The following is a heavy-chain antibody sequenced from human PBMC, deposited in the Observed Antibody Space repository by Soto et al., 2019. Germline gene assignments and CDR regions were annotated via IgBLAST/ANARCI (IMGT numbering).Heavy chain of an antibody. Sequence: GGSLRLSCAASGFTFSSYGMHWVRQAPGKGLEWVAVISYDGSNKYYADSVKGRFTISRDNSKNTLYLQMNSLRAEDTAVYYCAKGESSGDYYYDSSALSGASDIWGQGTMVTVSS. D-gene: IGHD3-22*01. CDR3: AKGESSGDYYYDSSALSGASDI. CDR1: GFTFSSYG. J-gene: IGHJ3*02. V-gene: IGHV3-30*18. CDR2: ISYDGSNK.